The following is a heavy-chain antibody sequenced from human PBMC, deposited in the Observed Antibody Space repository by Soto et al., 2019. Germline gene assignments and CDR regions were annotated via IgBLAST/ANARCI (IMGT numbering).Heavy chain of an antibody. CDR2: ISGSGSST. D-gene: IGHD3-22*01. J-gene: IGHJ4*01. V-gene: IGHV3-23*01. CDR1: EVTFNIFS. CDR3: AQDHVHSCGYY. Sequence: GGSLRLACAASEVTFNIFSMSWVRQAPGKGLEWVSAISGSGSSTYYADSLKDRFTISRDKSKNTLYLQMNSLRAEDTAVYYCAQDHVHSCGYYW.